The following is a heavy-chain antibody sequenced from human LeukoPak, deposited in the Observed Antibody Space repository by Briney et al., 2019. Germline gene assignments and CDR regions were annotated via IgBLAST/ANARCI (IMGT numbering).Heavy chain of an antibody. CDR3: ARDCYYDSSGYLDPYYYYGMDV. Sequence: PSETLSLTCTVSGGSTSSYYWSWIRQPAGKGLEWIGRIYTSGSTNYNPSLKSRVTMSVDTSKNQFSLKLSSVTAADTAVYYCARDCYYDSSGYLDPYYYYGMDVWGQGTTVTVSS. D-gene: IGHD3-22*01. V-gene: IGHV4-4*07. CDR1: GGSTSSYY. CDR2: IYTSGST. J-gene: IGHJ6*02.